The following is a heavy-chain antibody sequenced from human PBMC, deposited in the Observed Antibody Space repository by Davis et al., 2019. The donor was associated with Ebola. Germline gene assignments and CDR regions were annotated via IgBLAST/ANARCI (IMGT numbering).Heavy chain of an antibody. Sequence: SETLSLTCTVSGGSIISAGYYWSWIRQPAGKGLEWIGRIYTSGSTNYNPSLKSRVTISVDTSKNQFSLKLSSVTAADTAVYYCARQRSIADHFDYWGQGTLVTVSS. D-gene: IGHD6-6*01. CDR1: GGSIISAGYY. CDR2: IYTSGST. V-gene: IGHV4-61*02. J-gene: IGHJ4*02. CDR3: ARQRSIADHFDY.